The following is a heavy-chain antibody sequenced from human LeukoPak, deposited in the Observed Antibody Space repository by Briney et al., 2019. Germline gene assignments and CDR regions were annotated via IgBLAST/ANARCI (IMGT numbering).Heavy chain of an antibody. CDR2: IKQDGSEK. Sequence: QSGGSLRLSCAASGFTFSSYWMSWVRQAPGKGLEWVANIKQDGSEKYYVDSVKGRFTISRDNAKNSLYLQMNSLRAEDTAVYYCARDGTVTTPHPTDYYYYYMDVWGKGTTVTVSS. D-gene: IGHD4-17*01. J-gene: IGHJ6*03. V-gene: IGHV3-7*01. CDR3: ARDGTVTTPHPTDYYYYYMDV. CDR1: GFTFSSYW.